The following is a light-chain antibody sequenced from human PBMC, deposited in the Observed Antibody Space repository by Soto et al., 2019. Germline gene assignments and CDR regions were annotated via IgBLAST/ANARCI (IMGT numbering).Light chain of an antibody. CDR1: SSDVGGYSY. Sequence: QSALTQPRSVSGSPGQSVTISCTGTSSDVGGYSYVSWYQQHPGKAPKLMIYDVSKRPSGVPDRFSGSKSGNTASLTISGLQAEDEADYYCCSYAGSYTFDYVFGTGTKLTVL. V-gene: IGLV2-11*01. CDR3: CSYAGSYTFDYV. J-gene: IGLJ1*01. CDR2: DVS.